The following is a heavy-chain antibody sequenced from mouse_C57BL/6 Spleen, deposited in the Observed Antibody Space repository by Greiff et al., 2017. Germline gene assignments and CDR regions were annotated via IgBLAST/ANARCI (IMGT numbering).Heavy chain of an antibody. V-gene: IGHV3-6*01. CDR1: GYSITSGYY. CDR2: ISYDGSN. J-gene: IGHJ4*01. Sequence: DVQLQESGPGLVKPSQSLSLTCSVTGYSITSGYYWNWIRQFPGNKLEWMGYISYDGSNNYNPSLKNRISITRDTSKNQFFLKLNSVTTEDTATYYCAREAPRAMDYWGQGTSVTVSS. CDR3: AREAPRAMDY.